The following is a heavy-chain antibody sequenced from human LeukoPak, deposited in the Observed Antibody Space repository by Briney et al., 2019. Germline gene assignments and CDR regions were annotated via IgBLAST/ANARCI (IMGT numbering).Heavy chain of an antibody. CDR1: GGTFSSYA. CDR2: IIPILGIA. D-gene: IGHD2-2*01. Sequence: SVKVSCKASGGTFSSYAISWVRQAPGQGLEWMGRIIPILGIANYAQKFQGRVTITADKSTSTAYMELSSLISENTAVYYCAAGIVVVPATQVGMDVWGQGTTVTVSS. V-gene: IGHV1-69*04. J-gene: IGHJ6*02. CDR3: AAGIVVVPATQVGMDV.